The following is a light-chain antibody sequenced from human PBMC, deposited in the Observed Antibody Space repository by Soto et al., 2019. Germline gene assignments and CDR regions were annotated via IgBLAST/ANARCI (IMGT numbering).Light chain of an antibody. V-gene: IGLV2-14*01. CDR3: SSDTSTWV. CDR1: SSDVGDYIH. CDR2: DVS. J-gene: IGLJ3*02. Sequence: QSALTQPASVSGSPGQSITISCTGTSSDVGDYIHVSWYQQHPGKAPKLMIYDVSNRPSGVSNRFSGSKSGNTASLTISGLQAEDEADYYCSSDTSTWVFGGGTKVTVL.